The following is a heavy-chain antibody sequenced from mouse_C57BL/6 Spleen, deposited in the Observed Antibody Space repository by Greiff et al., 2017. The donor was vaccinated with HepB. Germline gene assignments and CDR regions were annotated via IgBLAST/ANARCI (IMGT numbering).Heavy chain of an antibody. CDR3: ASLTGTGWYFDV. D-gene: IGHD4-1*01. CDR2: INPNNGGT. V-gene: IGHV1-26*01. Sequence: EVQLQQSGPELVKPGASVKISCKASGYTFTDYYMNWVKQSHGKSLEWIGDINPNNGGTSYNQKFKGKATLTVDKSSSTAYMELRSLTSEDSAVYYCASLTGTGWYFDVWGTGTTVTVSS. J-gene: IGHJ1*03. CDR1: GYTFTDYY.